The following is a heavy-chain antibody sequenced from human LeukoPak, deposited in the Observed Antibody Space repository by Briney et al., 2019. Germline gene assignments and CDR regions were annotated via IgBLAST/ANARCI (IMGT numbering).Heavy chain of an antibody. CDR2: ISSSGITM. V-gene: IGHV3-48*03. CDR3: ARGSSGDAFDI. Sequence: GGSLRLSCAASGFTFSTHEMNWVRQAPGKGLEWVSYISSSGITMYYADSVKGRFTISRDNAKKSLYLQINSLRAEDTAVYYCARGSSGDAFDIWGQGTMVTVSS. J-gene: IGHJ3*02. CDR1: GFTFSTHE. D-gene: IGHD3-10*01.